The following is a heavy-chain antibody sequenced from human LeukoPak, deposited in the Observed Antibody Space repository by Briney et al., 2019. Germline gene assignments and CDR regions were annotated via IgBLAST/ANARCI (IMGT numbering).Heavy chain of an antibody. CDR2: ISSSGSTI. CDR1: GFTFSSYE. D-gene: IGHD2/OR15-2a*01. CDR3: ARDAPYIPLSHDY. J-gene: IGHJ4*02. Sequence: GGSLRLSCAASGFTFSSYEMNWVRQAPGKGLEWGSYISSSGSTIYYADSVKGRFTISRDNAKNSLYLQMNSLRAEDTAVYYCARDAPYIPLSHDYWGQGTLVTVSS. V-gene: IGHV3-48*03.